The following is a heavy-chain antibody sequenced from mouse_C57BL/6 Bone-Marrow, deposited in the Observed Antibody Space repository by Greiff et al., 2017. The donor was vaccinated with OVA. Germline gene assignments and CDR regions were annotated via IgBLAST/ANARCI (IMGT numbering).Heavy chain of an antibody. CDR2: LYPSAGST. V-gene: IGHV1-85*01. CDR3: AKAWDGMVAY. D-gene: IGHD4-1*01. J-gene: IGHJ3*01. Sequence: QVQLQQSGPELVKPGASVKLSCKASGYTFTSYDINWVKQRPGQGLEWIGWLYPSAGSTKYNEKFKGKATLTVDTSSRTAYMELHSLTAEDAAVDFCAKAWDGMVAYWGQGTLGTVSA. CDR1: GYTFTSYD.